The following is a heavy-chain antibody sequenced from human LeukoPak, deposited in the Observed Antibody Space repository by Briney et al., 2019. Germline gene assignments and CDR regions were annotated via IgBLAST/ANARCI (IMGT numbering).Heavy chain of an antibody. V-gene: IGHV4-61*02. CDR2: IYTSGST. CDR1: GGSISSGSYY. Sequence: SETLSLTCTVSGGSISSGSYYWSWIRQPAGKGLEWIGRIYTSGSTNYNPSLKSRVTISVDTSKNQFSLKLSSVTAADTAVYYCARDIGYARFDPWGQGTLVTVSS. CDR3: ARDIGYARFDP. D-gene: IGHD5-12*01. J-gene: IGHJ5*02.